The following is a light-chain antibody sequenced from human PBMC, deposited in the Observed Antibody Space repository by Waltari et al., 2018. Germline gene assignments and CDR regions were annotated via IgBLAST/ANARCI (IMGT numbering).Light chain of an antibody. CDR3: QQYYNTPLT. Sequence: DIVMTQSPESLAVSLGERVTITCKSSESVLYSSNNKNHLAWYQQKPGQPPKLLLYWASTRESGVPDRFSGSGSETDFTLTVTSLQAEDVAVYYCQQYYNTPLTFGGGTKVEIK. CDR2: WAS. V-gene: IGKV4-1*01. CDR1: ESVLYSSNNKNH. J-gene: IGKJ4*01.